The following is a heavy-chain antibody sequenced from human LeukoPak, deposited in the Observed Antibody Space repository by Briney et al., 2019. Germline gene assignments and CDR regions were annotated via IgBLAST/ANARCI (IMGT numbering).Heavy chain of an antibody. J-gene: IGHJ4*02. V-gene: IGHV4-34*01. D-gene: IGHD6-13*01. Sequence: SETLSLTCTVSGGSISSYYWSRIRQPPGKGLEWIGEINHSGSTNYNPSLKSRVSISVDTSKNQFSLKLSSVTAADTAVYYCARRGRAYSSSWRYWGQGTLVTVSS. CDR2: INHSGST. CDR3: ARRGRAYSSSWRY. CDR1: GGSISSYY.